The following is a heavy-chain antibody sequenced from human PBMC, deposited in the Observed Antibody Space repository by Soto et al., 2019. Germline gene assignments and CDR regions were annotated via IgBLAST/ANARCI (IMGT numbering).Heavy chain of an antibody. CDR2: ISGSGGST. CDR1: GFTFSSYA. V-gene: IGHV3-23*01. CDR3: AKPKMSGYETSQHYYYYYGMDV. Sequence: HPGGSLRLSCAASGFTFSSYAMSWVRQAPGKGLEWVSAISGSGGSTYYADSVKGRFTISRDNSKNTLYLQMNSLRAEDTAVYYCAKPKMSGYETSQHYYYYYGMDVWGQGTTVTVSS. J-gene: IGHJ6*02. D-gene: IGHD5-12*01.